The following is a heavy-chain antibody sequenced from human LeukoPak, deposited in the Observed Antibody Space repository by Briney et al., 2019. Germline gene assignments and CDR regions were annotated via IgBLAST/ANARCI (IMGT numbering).Heavy chain of an antibody. V-gene: IGHV4-39*01. J-gene: IGHJ3*02. CDR3: ARHFDRDGYKSNAFDI. D-gene: IGHD5-24*01. Sequence: PSETLSLTCTVSGGSFSSSSHYWGWVRQPPGKGLEWIGSMYYSGSTYYNASLRSRVTISVDTSGDQFSLKLSSVTAADTAVYYCARHFDRDGYKSNAFDIWGQGTMVTVSS. CDR2: MYYSGST. CDR1: GGSFSSSSHY.